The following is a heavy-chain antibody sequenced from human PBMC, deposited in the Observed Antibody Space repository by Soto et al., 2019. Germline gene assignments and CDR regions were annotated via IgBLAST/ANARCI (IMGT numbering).Heavy chain of an antibody. CDR3: AKPSPIAAAEYYFDY. V-gene: IGHV3-30*18. D-gene: IGHD6-13*01. J-gene: IGHJ4*02. CDR1: GFTFSSYG. CDR2: ISYDGSNK. Sequence: GGSLRLSCAASGFTFSSYGMHWVRQAPGKGLEWVAVISYDGSNKYYADSVKGRFTISRDNSKNTLYLQMNSLRAEDTAVYYCAKPSPIAAAEYYFDYWGQGTLVTVSS.